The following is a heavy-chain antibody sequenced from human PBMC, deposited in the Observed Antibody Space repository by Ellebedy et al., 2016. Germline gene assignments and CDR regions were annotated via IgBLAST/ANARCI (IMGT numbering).Heavy chain of an antibody. CDR2: IYSGGST. CDR1: GFTVSSNY. V-gene: IGHV3-53*01. D-gene: IGHD3-9*01. J-gene: IGHJ2*01. Sequence: GGSLRLSCAASGFTVSSNYMSWVRQAPGKGLEWVSVIYSGGSTYYADSVKGRFTISRDNSKNTLYLQMNSLRAEDTAVYYCARGAGRYFVWSKGYFDLWGRGTLVTVSS. CDR3: ARGAGRYFVWSKGYFDL.